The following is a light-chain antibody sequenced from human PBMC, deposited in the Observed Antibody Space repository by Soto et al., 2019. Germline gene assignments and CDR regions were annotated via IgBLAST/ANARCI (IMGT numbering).Light chain of an antibody. CDR2: GAS. V-gene: IGKV3-20*01. Sequence: TVLTQSPGTLSLSPGERATLSCRATQSVNNDYLAWYQQRPGLAPRLLIFGASGRATGIPDRFSGSGSGTDFTLTISRLEPEDFAVYYCQQYGRSGTFGQGTKVDIK. CDR3: QQYGRSGT. J-gene: IGKJ1*01. CDR1: QSVNNDY.